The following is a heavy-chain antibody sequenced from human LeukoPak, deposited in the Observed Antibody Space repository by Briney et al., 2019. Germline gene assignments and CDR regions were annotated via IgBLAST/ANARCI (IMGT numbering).Heavy chain of an antibody. D-gene: IGHD3-10*01. CDR3: ATLYGSGSSSGM. Sequence: GGSLRLSCAASGFTFNNYGMSWVRQAPGKGLEWVSAISGTGGRTYYADSVKGRFTISRDNSKNTLHLQMNNLRAEDTAVYYCATLYGSGSSSGMWGQGTLIIVAS. CDR2: ISGTGGRT. V-gene: IGHV3-23*01. J-gene: IGHJ4*02. CDR1: GFTFNNYG.